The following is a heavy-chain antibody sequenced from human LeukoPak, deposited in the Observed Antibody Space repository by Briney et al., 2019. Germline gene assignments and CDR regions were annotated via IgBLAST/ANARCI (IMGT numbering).Heavy chain of an antibody. CDR2: IYPGDSDT. CDR1: GYSFTSYW. Sequence: GESLKISCKGSGYSFTSYWIGWVRQMPGKGLEWMGIIYPGDSDTRYSPSFQGQVTNSADKSISTAYLQWSSLKASDTAMYYCARVGVSAAGQNYYYYYGMDVWGQGTTVTVSS. V-gene: IGHV5-51*01. CDR3: ARVGVSAAGQNYYYYYGMDV. D-gene: IGHD6-13*01. J-gene: IGHJ6*02.